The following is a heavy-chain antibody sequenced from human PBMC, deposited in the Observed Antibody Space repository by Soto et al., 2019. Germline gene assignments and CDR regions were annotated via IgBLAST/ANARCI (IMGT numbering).Heavy chain of an antibody. D-gene: IGHD3-22*01. Sequence: GGSLRLSCAASGFTFDDYAMHWVRQAPGKGLEWVSLISGDGGSTYYADSVKGRFTISRDNSKNSLYLQMNSLRTEDNALYYCAKDVRGDYDSSSYYYYYYYGMDVWGQGTTVTVSS. J-gene: IGHJ6*02. V-gene: IGHV3-43*02. CDR2: ISGDGGST. CDR1: GFTFDDYA. CDR3: AKDVRGDYDSSSYYYYYYYGMDV.